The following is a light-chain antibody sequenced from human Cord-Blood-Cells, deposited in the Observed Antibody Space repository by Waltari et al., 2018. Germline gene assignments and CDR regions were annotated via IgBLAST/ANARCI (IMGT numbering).Light chain of an antibody. CDR2: KAS. V-gene: IGKV1-5*03. CDR1: QSISSW. Sequence: DIQMTQSPSTLSASVGDRVTLTCRASQSISSWLAWYHQKTGKAPKLLIYKASSLESGVPSRFSGSGSGTEFTLTISSLQPDDFATYYCQQYNSYSWTFGQGTKVEIK. J-gene: IGKJ1*01. CDR3: QQYNSYSWT.